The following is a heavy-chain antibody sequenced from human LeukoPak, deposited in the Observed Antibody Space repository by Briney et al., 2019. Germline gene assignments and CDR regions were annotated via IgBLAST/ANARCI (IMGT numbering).Heavy chain of an antibody. D-gene: IGHD4-17*01. J-gene: IGHJ4*02. CDR2: ISGSGGST. Sequence: GGSLRLSCAASGFTFSSYAMTGVRQAPGKGLEWVSAISGSGGSTYYADSIKGQFTISRDNSKNTLYLQMNSLRAEDTAVYYCAKATVTSITIFDYWGQGTLVTVSS. V-gene: IGHV3-23*01. CDR1: GFTFSSYA. CDR3: AKATVTSITIFDY.